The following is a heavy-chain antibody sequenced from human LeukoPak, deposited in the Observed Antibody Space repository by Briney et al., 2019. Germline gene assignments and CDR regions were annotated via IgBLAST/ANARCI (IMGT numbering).Heavy chain of an antibody. CDR3: ARDMGTAAATNY. Sequence: ASVKVSCKASGGTFSSYAISWVRQAPGQGLEWMGIINPSGGSTSYAQKFQGRVTMTRDTSTSTVYMELSSLRSEDTAVYYCARDMGTAAATNYWGQGTLVTVSS. CDR1: GGTFSSYA. V-gene: IGHV1-46*01. J-gene: IGHJ4*02. D-gene: IGHD6-13*01. CDR2: INPSGGST.